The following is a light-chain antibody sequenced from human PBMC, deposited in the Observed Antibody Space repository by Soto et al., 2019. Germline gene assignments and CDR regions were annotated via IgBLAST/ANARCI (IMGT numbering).Light chain of an antibody. J-gene: IGKJ4*01. CDR1: RTVGKNY. V-gene: IGKV3-20*01. CDR2: DAS. Sequence: EIVFAPSPGTMSLSPGGRATPSRRASRTVGKNYLAWYQQRPGQAPNLLIYDASRRATGTPDRFSGSGSGTDFTLTITRLEPEDSAMYYCQQYAYSPLNFGGGTKVDIK. CDR3: QQYAYSPLN.